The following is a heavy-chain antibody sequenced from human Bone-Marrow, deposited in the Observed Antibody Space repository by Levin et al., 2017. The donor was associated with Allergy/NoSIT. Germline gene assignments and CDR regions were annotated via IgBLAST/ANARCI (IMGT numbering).Heavy chain of an antibody. CDR3: AKVVGRNVIARRLWRASVYYFDF. J-gene: IGHJ4*02. CDR2: ISGSGDST. Sequence: GGSLRLSCETSGFMFSSSAMSWVRQAPGKGLEWVSTISGSGDSTYYGDSVEGRFTISRDNSRNTVYLQMSRLRVEDTAVYYCAKVVGRNVIARRLWRASVYYFDFWGRGTLVTVSS. D-gene: IGHD1-26*01. V-gene: IGHV3-23*01. CDR1: GFMFSSSA.